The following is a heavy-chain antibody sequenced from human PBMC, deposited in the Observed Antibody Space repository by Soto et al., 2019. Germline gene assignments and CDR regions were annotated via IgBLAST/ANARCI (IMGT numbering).Heavy chain of an antibody. J-gene: IGHJ3*02. CDR3: ARDRDYGAFDI. CDR1: GFTFSSYE. Sequence: GGSLRLSCAASGFTFSSYEMNWFRQAPGKGLEWVSYISSSGSTIYYADSVKGRFTISRDNAKNSLYLQMNSLRAEDTAVYYCARDRDYGAFDIWGQGTMVAVSS. CDR2: ISSSGSTI. D-gene: IGHD4-17*01. V-gene: IGHV3-48*03.